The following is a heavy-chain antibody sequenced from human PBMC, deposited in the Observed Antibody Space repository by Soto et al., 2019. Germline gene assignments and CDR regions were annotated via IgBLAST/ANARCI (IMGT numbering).Heavy chain of an antibody. V-gene: IGHV4-34*01. D-gene: IGHD2-2*01. CDR2: INQSGTT. Sequence: SATLSLTCVGSGGSFSPYYWSLIRQRPGKGLECIGEINQSGTTNLNPSLKSRVTMSVDTSQDHFSLTLRSVTAADTAVYYWARGGVPAARKRLDPWGPGTLVTAPQ. CDR3: ARGGVPAARKRLDP. CDR1: GGSFSPYY. J-gene: IGHJ5*02.